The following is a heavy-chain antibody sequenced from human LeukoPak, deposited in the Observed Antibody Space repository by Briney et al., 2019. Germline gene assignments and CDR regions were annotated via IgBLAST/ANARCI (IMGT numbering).Heavy chain of an antibody. CDR3: ARGRIRYDDYSSGWFVFFEF. D-gene: IGHD6-19*01. J-gene: IGHJ4*02. Sequence: ASVMVSCKASGYDFTRYDINWVRLAPGQGLEWMGWMNPNNGDTGYAQNLQGRVTMTRDTSMNTAYMELSSLRSEDTALYYCARGRIRYDDYSSGWFVFFEFWGQGSLVTVSS. CDR2: MNPNNGDT. V-gene: IGHV1-8*01. CDR1: GYDFTRYD.